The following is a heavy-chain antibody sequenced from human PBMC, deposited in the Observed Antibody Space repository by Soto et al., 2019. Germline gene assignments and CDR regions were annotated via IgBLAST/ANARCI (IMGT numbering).Heavy chain of an antibody. CDR3: ARDGRQDFWSGYYGNWFDP. CDR2: INPNSGGT. Sequence: ASVKVSCKASGYTFTSYGISWVRQAPGQGREWMGWINPNSGGTNYAQKFQGRVTMTRDTSISTAYMELSRLRSDDTAVYYCARDGRQDFWSGYYGNWFDPWGQGTLVTVSS. J-gene: IGHJ5*02. CDR1: GYTFTSYG. D-gene: IGHD3-3*01. V-gene: IGHV1-2*02.